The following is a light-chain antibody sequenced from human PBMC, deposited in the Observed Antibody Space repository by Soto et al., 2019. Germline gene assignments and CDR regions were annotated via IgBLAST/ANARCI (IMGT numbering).Light chain of an antibody. CDR3: QHCDTPPLT. CDR2: DAS. J-gene: IGKJ1*01. V-gene: IGKV3-20*01. CDR1: QSVSKKY. Sequence: DIVLTQSPGTLSLSPGERATLSCRASQSVSKKYLAWYQHKPGQAPRLLIDDASNWATGIPYRFSGSGSGTDFTLTISSLEPEDSAVYYCQHCDTPPLTFGQGTKLEIK.